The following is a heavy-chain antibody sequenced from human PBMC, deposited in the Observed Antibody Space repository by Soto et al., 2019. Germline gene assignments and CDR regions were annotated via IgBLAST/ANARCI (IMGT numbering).Heavy chain of an antibody. Sequence: EVQLLESGGGLVQPGGSLRLSCAASGFTFSSYAMSWVRQAPGKGLEWVSAISGSGGSTYYADSVKGRFTISRDNSKNTLYLQMNSLRAEDTAVYYRAKDTYDSSGYYYYGFDYWGQGTLVTVSS. CDR1: GFTFSSYA. V-gene: IGHV3-23*01. CDR3: AKDTYDSSGYYYYGFDY. CDR2: ISGSGGST. J-gene: IGHJ4*02. D-gene: IGHD3-22*01.